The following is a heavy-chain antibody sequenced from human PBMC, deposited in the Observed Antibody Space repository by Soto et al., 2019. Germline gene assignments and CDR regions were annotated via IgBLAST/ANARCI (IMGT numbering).Heavy chain of an antibody. V-gene: IGHV3-15*07. CDR3: STGPIVVVVGATRRRADY. CDR2: IKSKTDGGTT. CDR1: GFTFADAW. Sequence: EVQLVESGGGLVKPGGSLRLSCAASGFTFADAWMNWVRQAPGKGLEWVGLIKSKTDGGTTDYAAPVRGRLTISRDGSKNTVYLQMNSLRTEDTAVYYCSTGPIVVVVGATRRRADYWGLGTLVTVSS. D-gene: IGHD2-15*01. J-gene: IGHJ4*02.